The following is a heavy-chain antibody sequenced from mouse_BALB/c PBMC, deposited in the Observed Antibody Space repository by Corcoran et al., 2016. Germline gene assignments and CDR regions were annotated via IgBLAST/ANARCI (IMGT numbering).Heavy chain of an antibody. CDR2: IYWDDDK. CDR3: ARRAGYYDYGYAMDY. V-gene: IGHV8-12*01. J-gene: IGHJ4*01. CDR1: GFSLSTSGMG. D-gene: IGHD2-4*01. Sequence: QVTLKESGPGILQPSQTLSLTCSFSGFSLSTSGMGVSWIRQPSGKGLEWLAHIYWDDDKRYNPSLKSRLTISKDTSRNQVFLKITSVDTADTATYYCARRAGYYDYGYAMDYWGQGTSVTVSS.